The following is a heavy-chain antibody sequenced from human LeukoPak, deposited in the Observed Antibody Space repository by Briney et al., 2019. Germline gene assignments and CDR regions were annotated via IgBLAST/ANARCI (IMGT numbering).Heavy chain of an antibody. CDR1: GGSFSGYY. CDR3: ARGGTIFGVVIFNWFDP. Sequence: PSETLSLTCAVYGGSFSGYYWSWIRQPPGKGLEWIGEINHSGSTNYNPSLKSRVTISVDTSKNQFSLKLSSVTAADTAVYYCARGGTIFGVVIFNWFDPWGQGTLVTVSS. CDR2: INHSGST. D-gene: IGHD3-3*01. V-gene: IGHV4-34*01. J-gene: IGHJ5*02.